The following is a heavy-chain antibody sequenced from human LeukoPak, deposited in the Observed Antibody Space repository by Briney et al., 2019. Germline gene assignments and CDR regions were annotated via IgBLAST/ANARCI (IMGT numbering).Heavy chain of an antibody. V-gene: IGHV4-39*01. D-gene: IGHD3-16*02. CDR1: GGSISSSNFY. J-gene: IGHJ4*02. Sequence: SETLSLTCTVSGGSISSSNFYWGWIRQPPGKGLEWIGSLYYSGSAYYNPSLKSRVTISVDASKNQFSLKLSSVTAADTGVYYCARTYDYIWGSFRSHSFDSWGQGTLVTVSS. CDR3: ARTYDYIWGSFRSHSFDS. CDR2: LYYSGSA.